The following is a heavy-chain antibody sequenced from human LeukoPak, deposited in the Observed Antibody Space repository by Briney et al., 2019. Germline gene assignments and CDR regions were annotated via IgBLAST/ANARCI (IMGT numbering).Heavy chain of an antibody. V-gene: IGHV5-51*01. CDR2: IYPGDSDT. CDR3: ARHYYSGSGSINYYFDY. CDR1: GYNFTRSW. D-gene: IGHD3-10*01. J-gene: IGHJ4*02. Sequence: GESLQISCKGSGYNFTRSWIGWVSQMPGKGLEWMGIIYPGDSDTRYSPSFQGQVTISADKSISTAYLQWSSLKASDTAMYYCARHYYSGSGSINYYFDYWGQGTLVTVSS.